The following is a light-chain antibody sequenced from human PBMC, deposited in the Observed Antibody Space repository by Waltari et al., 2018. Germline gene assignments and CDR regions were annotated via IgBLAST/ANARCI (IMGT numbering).Light chain of an antibody. CDR1: QTLNSNY. J-gene: IGKJ2*01. CDR2: GAS. Sequence: EIVLTQSPGTLSLSAGDRATLFCKASQTLNSNYLACYQQKPGQSPGLLIFGASRRATGIPDRFSGSGSGTDFTLTIGRLETEDSALYYCQQYGSSPYSFGQGARVEIK. V-gene: IGKV3-20*01. CDR3: QQYGSSPYS.